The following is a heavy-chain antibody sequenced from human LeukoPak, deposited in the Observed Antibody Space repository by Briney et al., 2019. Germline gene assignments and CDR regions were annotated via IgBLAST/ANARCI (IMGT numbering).Heavy chain of an antibody. V-gene: IGHV3-7*01. J-gene: IGHJ4*02. D-gene: IGHD1-26*01. CDR3: ARDKVVGATYFDY. CDR1: GFTFSSNW. CDR2: IKQDGGEK. Sequence: GGSLRLSCEGSGFTFSSNWRSWVRQAPGRGPEGVANIKQDGGEKYYVDSVKGRFTISRDNAKNSLYQQMNSLRAEDTAVYYCARDKVVGATYFDYWGQGILVTVSS.